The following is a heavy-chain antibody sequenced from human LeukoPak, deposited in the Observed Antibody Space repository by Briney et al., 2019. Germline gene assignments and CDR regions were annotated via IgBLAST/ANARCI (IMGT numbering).Heavy chain of an antibody. J-gene: IGHJ6*03. CDR1: GGSISSSSYY. V-gene: IGHV4-39*01. CDR2: IYYSGST. Sequence: SETLSLTCTVSGGSISSSSYYWGWIRQPPGKGLEWIGSIYYSGSTYYNPSLKSRVTISVDTSKNQFSLKLSSVTAADTAVYYCARHYYDSSGYYYYYYYMDVWGTGTTVTVSS. D-gene: IGHD3-22*01. CDR3: ARHYYDSSGYYYYYYYMDV.